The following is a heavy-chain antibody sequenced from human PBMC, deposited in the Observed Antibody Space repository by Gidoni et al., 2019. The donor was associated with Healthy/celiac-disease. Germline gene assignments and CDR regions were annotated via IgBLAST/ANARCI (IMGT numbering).Heavy chain of an antibody. CDR1: GFTFSSYS. J-gene: IGHJ3*02. Sequence: EVQLVESGGGLVQPGGSLRLSCAASGFTFSSYSMNWVRQAPGKGLAWVSYISSSSSTIYYADSVKGRFTISRDNAKNSLYLQMNSLRAEDTAVYYCARDNPDSDAFDIWGQGTMVTVSS. V-gene: IGHV3-48*04. CDR2: ISSSSSTI. CDR3: ARDNPDSDAFDI.